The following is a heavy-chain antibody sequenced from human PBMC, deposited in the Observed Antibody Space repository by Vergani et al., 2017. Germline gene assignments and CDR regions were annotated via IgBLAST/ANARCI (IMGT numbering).Heavy chain of an antibody. CDR3: ARDRVDIVATTTYYYYYYGMDV. CDR1: GFTVSSNY. J-gene: IGHJ6*02. V-gene: IGHV3-53*04. D-gene: IGHD5-12*01. CDR2: IYSGGST. Sequence: EVQLVESGGGLVQPGGSLRLSCVASGFTVSSNYMSWARQAPGKGLEWVSVIYSGGSTYYADSVKGLFTISRHNSKNTLYLQMNSLRAEDTAVYYCARDRVDIVATTTYYYYYYGMDVWGQGTTVTVSS.